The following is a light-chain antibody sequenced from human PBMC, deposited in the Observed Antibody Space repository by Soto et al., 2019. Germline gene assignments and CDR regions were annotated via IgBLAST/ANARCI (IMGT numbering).Light chain of an antibody. V-gene: IGLV2-14*01. CDR1: RSDIASYHY. Sequence: QSALPQPDSVSGSPGQSITISCSGRRSDIASYHYVAWYQQFPGKTPKILIYGANNRPSGVSRRFSGPNTGIPAPLTISGLQAEEEADYYFISYTGSSTCYVFGSETKVTVL. CDR2: GAN. J-gene: IGLJ1*01. CDR3: ISYTGSSTCYV.